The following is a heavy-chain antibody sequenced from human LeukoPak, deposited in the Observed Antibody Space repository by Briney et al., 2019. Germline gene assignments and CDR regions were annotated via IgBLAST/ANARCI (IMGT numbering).Heavy chain of an antibody. J-gene: IGHJ4*02. CDR3: ARLKEEGGVYYFDY. D-gene: IGHD3-16*01. Sequence: ASVKVSCKASGYTFTGYYMHWVRQAPGQGLEWMGWINPNSGGSTSYAQKFQGRVTMTRDTSTSTVYMELSSLRSEDTAVYYCARLKEEGGVYYFDYWGQGTLVTVSS. V-gene: IGHV1-46*01. CDR1: GYTFTGYY. CDR2: INPNSGGST.